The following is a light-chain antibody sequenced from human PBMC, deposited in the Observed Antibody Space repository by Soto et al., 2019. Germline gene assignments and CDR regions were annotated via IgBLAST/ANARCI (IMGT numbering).Light chain of an antibody. V-gene: IGLV1-40*01. Sequence: QSVLTQPPSVSGAPGQRVTISCTGSSSNIGAGYDVHWYQQLPGTAPKLLIYGNSNRPSGVPDRFSGSKSGTSASLASTGLQAEYEADYYFQSYDSSLSVVFGGGTKLTV. CDR1: SSNIGAGYD. CDR2: GNS. J-gene: IGLJ2*01. CDR3: QSYDSSLSVV.